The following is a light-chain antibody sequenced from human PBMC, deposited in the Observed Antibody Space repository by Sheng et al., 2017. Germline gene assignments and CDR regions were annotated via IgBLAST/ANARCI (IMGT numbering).Light chain of an antibody. CDR2: DAS. V-gene: IGKV3D-20*02. CDR3: QQRSSWPNT. J-gene: IGKJ2*01. CDR1: QSISSSY. Sequence: EIVLTQSPGTLSLSPGERATLSCRASQSISSSYLAWYQQKPGQAPRLLIYDASKRATGIPARFSGGGSDTDFTLTITSLEPEDFAVYYCQQRSSWPNTFGQGTKLEI.